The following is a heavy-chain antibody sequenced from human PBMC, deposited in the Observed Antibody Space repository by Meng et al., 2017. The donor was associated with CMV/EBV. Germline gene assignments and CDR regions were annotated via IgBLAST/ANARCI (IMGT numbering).Heavy chain of an antibody. J-gene: IGHJ4*02. CDR1: FRSYS. V-gene: IGHV3-23*01. D-gene: IGHD2-15*01. Sequence: FRSYSRSWVRQAPGKGLEWVSAISGSGGSTYYADSVKGRFTISRDNSKNTLYLQMNSLRAEDTAVYYCAKGTPDIVVVVAANGPFVYWGQGTLVTVSS. CDR2: ISGSGGST. CDR3: AKGTPDIVVVVAANGPFVY.